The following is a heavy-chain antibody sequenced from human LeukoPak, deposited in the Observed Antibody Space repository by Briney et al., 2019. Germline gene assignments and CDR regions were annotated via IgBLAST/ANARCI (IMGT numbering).Heavy chain of an antibody. J-gene: IGHJ6*03. D-gene: IGHD3-10*01. CDR1: GFTFSDYY. V-gene: IGHV3-11*01. CDR2: ISSSGSTI. Sequence: GSLRLSCAASGFTFSDYYMSWIRQAPGKGLEWVSYISSSGSTIYYADAVKGRFTISRHNAKNSLYLQMNSLRAEDTAVYYSARDRGGSGSYYHGYYYYMDVWGKGTTVTVSS. CDR3: ARDRGGSGSYYHGYYYYMDV.